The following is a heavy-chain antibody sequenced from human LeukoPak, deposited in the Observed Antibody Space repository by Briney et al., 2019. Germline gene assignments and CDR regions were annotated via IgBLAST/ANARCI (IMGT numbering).Heavy chain of an antibody. CDR2: IYSGGTT. V-gene: IGHV3-53*01. CDR1: GFTVSSNY. CDR3: AKAGGIRPVAY. D-gene: IGHD3-16*01. Sequence: GGSLRLSCAASGFTVSSNYMSWVRQAPGKGLEWVSVIYSGGTTYYADSVKGRFTISRDISKNTVYLQMSSLRAEDTAVYYCAKAGGIRPVAYWGQGTLVSVSS. J-gene: IGHJ4*02.